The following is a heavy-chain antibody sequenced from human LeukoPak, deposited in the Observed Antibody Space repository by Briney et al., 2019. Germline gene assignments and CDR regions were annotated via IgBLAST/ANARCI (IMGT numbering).Heavy chain of an antibody. Sequence: GGSLRLSCAASGFTFSSYWMSWVRQAPGKGLEWVANIKQDGSEKYYVDSVKGRFTISRDNAKDSLYLQMNSLRAEDTAVYYCARGCSNYGYGMDVWGQGTTVTVSS. J-gene: IGHJ6*02. CDR3: ARGCSNYGYGMDV. D-gene: IGHD4-4*01. V-gene: IGHV3-7*01. CDR2: IKQDGSEK. CDR1: GFTFSSYW.